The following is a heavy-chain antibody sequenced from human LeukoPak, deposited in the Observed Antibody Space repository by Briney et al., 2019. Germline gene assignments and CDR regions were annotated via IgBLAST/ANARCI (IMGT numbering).Heavy chain of an antibody. CDR1: GYTFTGYF. CDR2: INPNTGGT. CDR3: ARVHATGYFSLDLGY. J-gene: IGHJ4*02. D-gene: IGHD3-9*01. Sequence: ASVKVSCKASGYTFTGYFMHWVRQAPGQGLDWMGWINPNTGGTKYAQKFQGRVTMTRDTSIGTAYMELSTVTSDDTAVYFCARVHATGYFSLDLGYWGQGTLVAVSS. V-gene: IGHV1-2*02.